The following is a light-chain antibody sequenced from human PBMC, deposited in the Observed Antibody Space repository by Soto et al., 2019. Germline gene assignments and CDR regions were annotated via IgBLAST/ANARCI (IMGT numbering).Light chain of an antibody. V-gene: IGKV1-39*01. J-gene: IGKJ1*01. CDR2: AAS. CDR3: QQSYSTPPWT. CDR1: QSISSY. Sequence: DIPMTQSPSSLSASVGDRVTITCRASQSISSYLNWYQQKPGKAPKLLIYAASSLQSGVPSRFSGSGSGTDFPLPISSLQPEDFATYYCQQSYSTPPWTFGQGTKVEIK.